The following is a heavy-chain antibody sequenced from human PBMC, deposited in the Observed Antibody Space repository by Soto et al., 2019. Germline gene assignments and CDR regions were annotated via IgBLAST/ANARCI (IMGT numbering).Heavy chain of an antibody. D-gene: IGHD3-22*01. CDR3: AILGGYYQSLDT. J-gene: IGHJ5*02. V-gene: IGHV4-59*08. CDR1: GGSIDSYY. CDR2: VYYTGTT. Sequence: QVQLQESGPGLVKPSETLSLTCTVSGGSIDSYYWTWIRQPPGKGLEWIGYVYYTGTTTYSPSLKSRVTISVDTSMNQLSLMLSSVTAADTAFYDCAILGGYYQSLDTWGQGTLVTVSS.